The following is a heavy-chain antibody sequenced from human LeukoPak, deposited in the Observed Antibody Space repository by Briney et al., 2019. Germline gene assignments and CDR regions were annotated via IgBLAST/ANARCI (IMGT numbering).Heavy chain of an antibody. Sequence: GGSLRLSCVASGFTFGSYAMSWVRQAPGKGLEWVSSLSGGSGSTFYADSVKGRFTISRDNSKNTLYLQMNSLGAEDTAIYYCAKALNTVLVTAPFDYWGQGTLVTVSS. J-gene: IGHJ4*02. D-gene: IGHD2-21*02. V-gene: IGHV3-23*01. CDR1: GFTFGSYA. CDR2: LSGGSGST. CDR3: AKALNTVLVTAPFDY.